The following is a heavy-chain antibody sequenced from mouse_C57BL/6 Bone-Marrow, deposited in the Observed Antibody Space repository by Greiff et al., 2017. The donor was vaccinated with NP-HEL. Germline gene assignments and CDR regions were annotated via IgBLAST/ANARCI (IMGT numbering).Heavy chain of an antibody. Sequence: VQLQQSGPELVKPGASVKISCTASGYEFSSSWMNWVKQRPGQGLEWIGRIYPGDGDTNYTGKFKGKATLTADKSSITAYMQLSSLTSDDSSVDFGASYLLYYGPAWFAYWCQGTLVTVSA. CDR3: ASYLLYYGPAWFAY. J-gene: IGHJ3*01. CDR2: IYPGDGDT. D-gene: IGHD2-1*01. CDR1: GYEFSSSW. V-gene: IGHV1-82*01.